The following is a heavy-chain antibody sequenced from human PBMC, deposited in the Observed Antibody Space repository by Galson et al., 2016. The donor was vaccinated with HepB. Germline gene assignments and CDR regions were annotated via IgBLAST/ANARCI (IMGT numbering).Heavy chain of an antibody. CDR1: GFTFGSAS. V-gene: IGHV3-23*01. CDR3: ANGQWGTFFTPFES. J-gene: IGHJ4*02. D-gene: IGHD1-26*01. CDR2: LGGSSPHT. Sequence: SLRLSCAGSGFTFGSASLHWVRQAPGKGVKWVASLGGSSPHTYHADSVKGRFTISRDSSKNTLFLRMDSLTADDSGIYFCANGQWGTFFTPFESWGPGTLVTVSS.